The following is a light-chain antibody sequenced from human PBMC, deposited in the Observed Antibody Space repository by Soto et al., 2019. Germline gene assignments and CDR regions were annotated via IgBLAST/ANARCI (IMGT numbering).Light chain of an antibody. J-gene: IGLJ2*01. Sequence: QSALTQPPYASGSPGHSVTISCTGTSSDVGGYNYVSWYQQHPGKAPQLMIYEVSRRPSGVPDRFSGSKSGNTASLTVSGLQAEDEADYYCRSYAGSNNLLFGGGTKLTVL. CDR3: RSYAGSNNLL. CDR1: SSDVGGYNY. V-gene: IGLV2-8*01. CDR2: EVS.